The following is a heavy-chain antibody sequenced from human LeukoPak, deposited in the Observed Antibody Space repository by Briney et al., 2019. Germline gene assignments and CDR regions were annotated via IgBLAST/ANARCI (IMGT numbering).Heavy chain of an antibody. Sequence: SETLSLTCTVSGGSISSYYWSWIRQPAGKGLEWIGRIYTSGSTNYNPSLKSRVTISVDTSKYQFSLKLSSVTAADTAVYYCARDRSSGYYFDYWGQGTLVTVSS. V-gene: IGHV4-4*07. D-gene: IGHD3-22*01. CDR3: ARDRSSGYYFDY. CDR1: GGSISSYY. CDR2: IYTSGST. J-gene: IGHJ4*02.